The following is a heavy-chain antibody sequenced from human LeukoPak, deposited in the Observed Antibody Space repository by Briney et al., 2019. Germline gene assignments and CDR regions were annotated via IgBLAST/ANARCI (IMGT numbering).Heavy chain of an antibody. Sequence: GGSLRLSCAASGFTFSSYAMSWVRQAPGKGLEWVSAISGSGGSTYYADSVKGRFTISRDNSKNTLYLQMNSLRAEDTAVYYCAKVPKDYYGSGSYYYYFDYWGQGTLVTVSS. CDR3: AKVPKDYYGSGSYYYYFDY. CDR1: GFTFSSYA. CDR2: ISGSGGST. D-gene: IGHD3-10*01. J-gene: IGHJ4*02. V-gene: IGHV3-23*01.